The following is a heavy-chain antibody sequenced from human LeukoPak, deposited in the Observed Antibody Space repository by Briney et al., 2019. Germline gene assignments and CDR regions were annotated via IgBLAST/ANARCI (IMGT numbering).Heavy chain of an antibody. V-gene: IGHV1-69*06. D-gene: IGHD2-21*01. J-gene: IGHJ5*02. CDR1: GGTFSSYA. CDR3: ARLCSIRWCLHDWFDP. CDR2: IIPIFGTA. Sequence: SVKVSCKASGGTFSSYAISWVRQAPGQGLEWMGGIIPIFGTANYAQKFQGRVTITADKSTSTAYMELRSLRSDDTAVYYCARLCSIRWCLHDWFDPWGQGTLVTVSS.